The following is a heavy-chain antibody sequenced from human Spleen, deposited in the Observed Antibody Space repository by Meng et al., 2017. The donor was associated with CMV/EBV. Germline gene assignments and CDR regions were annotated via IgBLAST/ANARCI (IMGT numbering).Heavy chain of an antibody. J-gene: IGHJ4*02. CDR3: TTDLTYCSSTSCYAVDY. V-gene: IGHV3-15*01. CDR1: GFTFSNYW. D-gene: IGHD2-2*01. CDR2: IKSKTDGGTT. Sequence: LSLTCAASGFTFSNYWMSWVRQAPGKGLEWVGRIKSKTDGGTTDYAAPVKGRFTISRDDSKNTLYLQMNSLKTEDTAVYYCTTDLTYCSSTSCYAVDYWGQGTLVTVSS.